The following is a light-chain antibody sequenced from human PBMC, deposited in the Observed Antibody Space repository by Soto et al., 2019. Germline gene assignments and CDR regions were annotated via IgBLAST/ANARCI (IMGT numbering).Light chain of an antibody. CDR2: EVR. CDR1: SSDVGAYDF. J-gene: IGLJ1*01. Sequence: QSVLTQPPSVSGSPGQSITISCTGTSSDVGAYDFVSWYQQHPDKAPKLMIYEVRNRPSGVSNRFSGSKSVNTATLTISGLQAEDEADYYCSSYTTSSTRVFGTGTKVTVL. V-gene: IGLV2-14*03. CDR3: SSYTTSSTRV.